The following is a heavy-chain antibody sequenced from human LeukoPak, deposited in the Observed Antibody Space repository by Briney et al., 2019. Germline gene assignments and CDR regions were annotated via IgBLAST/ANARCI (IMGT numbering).Heavy chain of an antibody. V-gene: IGHV4-39*07. CDR1: GGSISSSSYY. CDR3: ARGVGELNYYYYGMDV. CDR2: IYYSGST. J-gene: IGHJ6*02. Sequence: SETLSLTCTVSGGSISSSSYYWGWIRQPPGKGLEWIGSIYYSGSTYYNPSLKSRVTISVDTSKNQFSLKLSSVTAADTAVYYCARGVGELNYYYYGMDVWGQGTTVTVSS. D-gene: IGHD3-10*01.